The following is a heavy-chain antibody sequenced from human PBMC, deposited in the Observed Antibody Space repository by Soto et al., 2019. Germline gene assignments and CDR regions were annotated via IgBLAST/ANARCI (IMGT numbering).Heavy chain of an antibody. D-gene: IGHD5-18*01. J-gene: IGHJ5*02. CDR2: IYESGYT. Sequence: SETLSLTCTVSGASVSTGAYYWGWVRQRPGKGLEWVGYIYESGYTYYNTSLKNRLTISLDRSNNQFSLGLTSVTAADTAVYYCVRALRHTAMVYPWFDPWGQGTLVTVS. CDR3: VRALRHTAMVYPWFDP. V-gene: IGHV4-31*03. CDR1: GASVSTGAYY.